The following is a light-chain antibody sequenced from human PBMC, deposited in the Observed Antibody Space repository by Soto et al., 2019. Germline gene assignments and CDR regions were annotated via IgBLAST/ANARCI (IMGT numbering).Light chain of an antibody. Sequence: EQVMTHSPSTLSVSPGERATLSCSASQSVKSRLAWYQQKPGQAPRLLIYDAFTRATGIPARFSGSASGTEFTLTISNLQSEDFAVYYCQQYDEWPRTLGGGTKVDIK. J-gene: IGKJ4*01. CDR3: QQYDEWPRT. CDR2: DAF. CDR1: QSVKSR. V-gene: IGKV3-15*01.